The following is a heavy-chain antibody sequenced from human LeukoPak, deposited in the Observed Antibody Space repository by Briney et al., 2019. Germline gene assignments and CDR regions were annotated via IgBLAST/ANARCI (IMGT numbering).Heavy chain of an antibody. D-gene: IGHD5-18*01. CDR3: AECGYSYGGFDY. V-gene: IGHV4-39*07. J-gene: IGHJ4*02. Sequence: SETLSLTCTVSGGSISSSSYYWGWIRQPPGKGLEWIGSIYYSGSTYYNPSLKSRVTISVDTSKNQFSLKLSSVTAADTAVYYCAECGYSYGGFDYWGQGTLVTVSS. CDR1: GGSISSSSYY. CDR2: IYYSGST.